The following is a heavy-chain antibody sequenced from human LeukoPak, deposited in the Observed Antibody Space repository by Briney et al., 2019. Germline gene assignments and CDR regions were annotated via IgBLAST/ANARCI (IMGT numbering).Heavy chain of an antibody. Sequence: GGSLRLSCAASGFTFSDYYMSWIRQAPGKGLEWVSYISSSGSTIYYADSVKGRFTISRDNARNSLYLQMNSLRAEDTAVYYCARRLNYGESYYYYYMDVWGQGTMVTVSS. CDR3: ARRLNYGESYYYYYMDV. V-gene: IGHV3-11*01. D-gene: IGHD4-17*01. CDR2: ISSSGSTI. CDR1: GFTFSDYY. J-gene: IGHJ6*03.